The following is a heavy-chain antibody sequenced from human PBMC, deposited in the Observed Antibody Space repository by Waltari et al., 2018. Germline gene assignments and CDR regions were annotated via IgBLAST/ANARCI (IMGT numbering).Heavy chain of an antibody. Sequence: QLHLQESGPGLLKPSETLSLTCAASGYSISGGDFWGWLRQPPGKGLEWIGSIYPGGDTYFNPSLKSRVTISVDKSKNQYSLNLRSMTAADTAVYYCARRGRLSSYFFDYWGQGTLVTVSS. CDR2: IYPGGDT. CDR1: GYSISGGDF. CDR3: ARRGRLSSYFFDY. V-gene: IGHV4-38-2*01. J-gene: IGHJ4*02. D-gene: IGHD2-15*01.